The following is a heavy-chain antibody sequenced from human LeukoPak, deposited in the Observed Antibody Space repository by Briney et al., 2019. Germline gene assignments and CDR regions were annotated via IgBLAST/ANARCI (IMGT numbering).Heavy chain of an antibody. Sequence: ASVKVSCKTSGYTFTTYSVTWVRQAPRQGLEWMGWISAYNGDTQYAQKFQDRFTMTTDISTNTATMELRGLRSDDTAVYYCARDHSSSCQLLDFWGQGTLVTISS. CDR3: ARDHSSSCQLLDF. V-gene: IGHV1-18*01. J-gene: IGHJ4*02. CDR2: ISAYNGDT. D-gene: IGHD6-13*01. CDR1: GYTFTTYS.